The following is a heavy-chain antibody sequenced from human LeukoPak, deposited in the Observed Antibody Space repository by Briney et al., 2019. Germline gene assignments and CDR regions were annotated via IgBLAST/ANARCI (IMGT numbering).Heavy chain of an antibody. J-gene: IGHJ4*02. D-gene: IGHD6-13*01. V-gene: IGHV1-18*04. Sequence: GASVKVSCKASGYTFTGYYMHWVRQAPGQGLEWMGWISAYNGNTNYAQKLQGRVTMTTDTSTSTAYMELRSLRSDDTAVYYCARALSSSWSFRSVPYYFDYWGQGTLVTVSS. CDR2: ISAYNGNT. CDR1: GYTFTGYY. CDR3: ARALSSSWSFRSVPYYFDY.